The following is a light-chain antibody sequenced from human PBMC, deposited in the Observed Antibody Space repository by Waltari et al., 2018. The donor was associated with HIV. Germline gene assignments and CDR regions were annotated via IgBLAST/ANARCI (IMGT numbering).Light chain of an antibody. Sequence: IQMTQSPSSLSASVGDTVTITCRASQDISMFLSWYQQKPGEAPKLLIHAASSLPTGAPARFRGRGSWTEFTLTISGLQPEDFATYFCLQIYRTPLTFGPGTKLDMK. CDR3: LQIYRTPLT. V-gene: IGKV1-39*01. CDR1: QDISMF. J-gene: IGKJ3*01. CDR2: AAS.